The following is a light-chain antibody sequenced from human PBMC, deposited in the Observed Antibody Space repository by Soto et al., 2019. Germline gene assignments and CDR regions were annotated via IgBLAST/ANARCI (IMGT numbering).Light chain of an antibody. CDR3: LSFTTSSTLM. V-gene: IGLV2-14*03. Sequence: QSALTQPASVSGYPGQSITISCSGTSSDVGAYNYVSWYQQHPDKAPKLVIYDFTKRPSGVSSRFSGSKSGNTASLTISGLQTEDEADYYCLSFTTSSTLMFGGGTKLTVL. CDR2: DFT. J-gene: IGLJ3*02. CDR1: SSDVGAYNY.